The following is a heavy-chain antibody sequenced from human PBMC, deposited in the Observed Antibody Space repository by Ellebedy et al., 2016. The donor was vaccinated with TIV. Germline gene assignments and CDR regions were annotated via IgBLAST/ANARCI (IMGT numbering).Heavy chain of an antibody. Sequence: SETLSLTXAVSGGSISSSNWWSWVRQPPGKGLEWIGEIYHSGSTNYNPSLKSRVTISVDTSKNQFSLKLSSVTAADTAVYYCARLPAVAGSRDGDYWGQGTLVTVSS. D-gene: IGHD6-19*01. CDR2: IYHSGST. CDR1: GGSISSSNW. J-gene: IGHJ4*02. CDR3: ARLPAVAGSRDGDY. V-gene: IGHV4-4*02.